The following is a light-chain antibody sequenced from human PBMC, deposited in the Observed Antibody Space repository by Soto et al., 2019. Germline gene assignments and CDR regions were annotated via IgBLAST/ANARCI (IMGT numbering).Light chain of an antibody. V-gene: IGLV2-8*01. CDR3: SSFTGARTI. CDR2: EVT. Sequence: QSALTQPPSASGSPGQSVTISCTGTSSDVGGYNYVSWYQQHPGKAPKLVIYEVTKRPSGVPDRFSGSKSGNTASLTVSGPQAEDEADYYCSSFTGARTIFGTGTKVT. J-gene: IGLJ1*01. CDR1: SSDVGGYNY.